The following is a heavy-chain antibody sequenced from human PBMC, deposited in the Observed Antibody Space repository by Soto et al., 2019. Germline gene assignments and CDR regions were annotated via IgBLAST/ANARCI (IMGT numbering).Heavy chain of an antibody. Sequence: PSETLSLTCTVSGGSISSYYLSWIRQAAGKGLAWIGHIYTTGSTTYNPSLKSRGTMSVDTSKNHFSLKLSSVTAAYSAVYYCARDWNYYDTSGSMAGYLDYWGQGPLVTVSS. CDR1: GGSISSYY. J-gene: IGHJ4*02. D-gene: IGHD3-22*01. CDR2: IYTTGST. CDR3: ARDWNYYDTSGSMAGYLDY. V-gene: IGHV4-4*07.